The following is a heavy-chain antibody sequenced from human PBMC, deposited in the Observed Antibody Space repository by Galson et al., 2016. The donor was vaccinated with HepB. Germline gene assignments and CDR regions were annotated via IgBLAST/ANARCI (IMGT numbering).Heavy chain of an antibody. V-gene: IGHV1-69*13. CDR1: GGSLSGYA. CDR2: IIPFFEET. D-gene: IGHD3-3*01. Sequence: SVKVSCKASGGSLSGYAISWVRQAPGQGLEWMGGIIPFFEETNYAQRFQGRLTIIADESTSTSYMELSGLTSDDTAVYYCAREGAGDTALVPTGGGDASYDFWSGYSHWGQGTLVTVSS. CDR3: AREGAGDTALVPTGGGDASYDFWSGYSH. J-gene: IGHJ1*01.